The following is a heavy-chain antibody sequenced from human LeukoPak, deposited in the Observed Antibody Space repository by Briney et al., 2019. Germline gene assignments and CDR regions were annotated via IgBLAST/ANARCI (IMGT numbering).Heavy chain of an antibody. V-gene: IGHV1-69*04. J-gene: IGHJ3*02. CDR1: GGTFSSYA. CDR3: ARRVDSSGPNSGAFDI. CDR2: IIPILGIA. D-gene: IGHD3-22*01. Sequence: VKVSCKASGGTFSSYAISWVRQAPGQGLAWMGRIIPILGIANYAQKFQGRVTITADKSTSTAYMELSSLRSEDTAVYYCARRVDSSGPNSGAFDIWGQGTMVTVSS.